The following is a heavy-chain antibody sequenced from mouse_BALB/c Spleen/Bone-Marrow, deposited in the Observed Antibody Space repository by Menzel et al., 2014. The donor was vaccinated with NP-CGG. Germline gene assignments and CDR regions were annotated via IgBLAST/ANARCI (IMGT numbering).Heavy chain of an antibody. J-gene: IGHJ3*01. V-gene: IGHV2-2*02. CDR3: ARGLYYDYEFAY. CDR2: IRSGGST. CDR1: GFSLTSYG. D-gene: IGHD2-4*01. Sequence: QVQLQQPGPGLVQTSQSLSITCTVSGFSLTSYGVHWVRQSPGKGLEWLGVIRSGGSTDYNAAFISRLSISKDNSKSQVFFKMNSLQANDTVIYYCARGLYYDYEFAYWGQGTLVTVSA.